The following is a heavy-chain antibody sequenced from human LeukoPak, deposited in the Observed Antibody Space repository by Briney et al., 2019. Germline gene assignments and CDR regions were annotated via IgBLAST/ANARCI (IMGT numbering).Heavy chain of an antibody. J-gene: IGHJ4*02. CDR2: ITWDGGIT. V-gene: IGHV3-43*01. CDR3: ARAGKLRFLERRNNYFDY. CDR1: GFTFDDYL. Sequence: PGGSLRLSCAASGFTFDDYLIHWVRQAPGKGLEWVSLITWDGGITYYADSVKGRFTISRDNAKNSLYLQVNSLRAEDTAVYYCARAGKLRFLERRNNYFDYWGQGTLVTVSS. D-gene: IGHD3-3*01.